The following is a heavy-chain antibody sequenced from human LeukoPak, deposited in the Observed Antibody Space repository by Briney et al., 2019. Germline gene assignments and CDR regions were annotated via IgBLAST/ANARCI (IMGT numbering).Heavy chain of an antibody. Sequence: SETLSLTCAVYGGSFSGYYWSWIRQPPGKGLEWIGEINHSGSTNYNPSLKSRVTISVDTPKNQFSLKLSSVTAADTAVYYCARARPRAIFSSWYNWFDPWGQGTLVTVSS. V-gene: IGHV4-34*01. D-gene: IGHD6-13*01. CDR1: GGSFSGYY. CDR2: INHSGST. CDR3: ARARPRAIFSSWYNWFDP. J-gene: IGHJ5*02.